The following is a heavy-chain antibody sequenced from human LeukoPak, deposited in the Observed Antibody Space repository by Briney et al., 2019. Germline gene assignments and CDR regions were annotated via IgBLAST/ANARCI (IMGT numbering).Heavy chain of an antibody. V-gene: IGHV3-53*01. Sequence: GGSLRLSCTVSGFTVSSNSWSWVRQAPGKGLEWVSVIYSGGSTYYADSAKGRFTISRDNSKSTLYIQMNSLRAEDTAVYYCAREAYYYGSGSYSGPDNWFDPWGQGTLVTVSS. CDR2: IYSGGST. D-gene: IGHD3-10*01. CDR1: GFTVSSNS. J-gene: IGHJ5*02. CDR3: AREAYYYGSGSYSGPDNWFDP.